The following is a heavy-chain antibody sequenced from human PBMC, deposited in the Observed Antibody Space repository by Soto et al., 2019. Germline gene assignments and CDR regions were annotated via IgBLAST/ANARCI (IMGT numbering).Heavy chain of an antibody. D-gene: IGHD2-2*01. CDR2: ISYDGSNK. Sequence: QVQLVESGGGVVQPGRSLRLSCAASGFTFSSYGMHWVRQAPGKGLEWVAVISYDGSNKYYADSVKGRFTISRDNSKNTRYLQMNSLRAEDTAVYYCAKAVSLSCSSTSCYQDPSPDYYYGMDVWGQGTTVTVSS. CDR1: GFTFSSYG. V-gene: IGHV3-30*18. J-gene: IGHJ6*02. CDR3: AKAVSLSCSSTSCYQDPSPDYYYGMDV.